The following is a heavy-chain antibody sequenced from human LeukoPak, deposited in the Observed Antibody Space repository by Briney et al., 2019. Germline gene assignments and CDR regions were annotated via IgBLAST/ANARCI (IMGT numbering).Heavy chain of an antibody. Sequence: GGSLRLSCAAPGFTFSSYSMNWVRQAPGKGLEWVSYISSSSSTIYYADSVKGRFTISRDNAKNSLYLQMNSLRAEDTAVYYCARDREQWLITAFDYWGQGTLVTVSS. CDR1: GFTFSSYS. J-gene: IGHJ4*02. CDR3: ARDREQWLITAFDY. D-gene: IGHD6-19*01. CDR2: ISSSSSTI. V-gene: IGHV3-48*01.